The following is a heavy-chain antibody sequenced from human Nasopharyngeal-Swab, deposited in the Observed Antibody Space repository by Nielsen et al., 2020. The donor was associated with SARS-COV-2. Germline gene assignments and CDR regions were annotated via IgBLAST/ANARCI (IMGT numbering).Heavy chain of an antibody. D-gene: IGHD2-2*01. V-gene: IGHV3-30*03. CDR3: AREGDIVVVQDAFDI. CDR2: ISYDGSNK. Sequence: GGSLRLSCAAAGFTFSSYGMHWVRQAPGKGLEWVAVISYDGSNKYYADSVKGRFTISRDNSKNTLYLQMNSLRAEDTAVYYCAREGDIVVVQDAFDIWGQGTMVTVSS. J-gene: IGHJ3*02. CDR1: GFTFSSYG.